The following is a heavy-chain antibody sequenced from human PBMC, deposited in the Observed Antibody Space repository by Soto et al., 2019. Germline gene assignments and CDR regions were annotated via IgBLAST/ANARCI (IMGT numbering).Heavy chain of an antibody. J-gene: IGHJ6*02. CDR3: ARDDCRGTRCSYYYGMDV. D-gene: IGHD2-15*01. Sequence: PSETLSLTCTVSGGSINSGDYYWSWIRQPPGKGLEWIGYIYYSGSIFYNPSLESRVTISIDTSKNQFSLKLSSVTAADTAVYYCARDDCRGTRCSYYYGMDVWGQGTTVTVSS. CDR2: IYYSGSI. V-gene: IGHV4-30-4*01. CDR1: GGSINSGDYY.